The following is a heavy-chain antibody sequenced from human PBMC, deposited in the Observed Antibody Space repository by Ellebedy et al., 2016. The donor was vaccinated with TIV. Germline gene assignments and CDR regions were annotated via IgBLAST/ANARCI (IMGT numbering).Heavy chain of an antibody. J-gene: IGHJ4*02. Sequence: AASVKVSCKPSGYTFSNYYMYWLRQAPGQGLEWMGIINTRAGSTRYAQKFQGRVTMTSDTSTTTVFMELSSLRSEDTAVYYCARVGHEYTDLVDYWGRGTLVTVSS. CDR3: ARVGHEYTDLVDY. D-gene: IGHD1-1*01. CDR2: INTRAGST. CDR1: GYTFSNYY. V-gene: IGHV1-46*01.